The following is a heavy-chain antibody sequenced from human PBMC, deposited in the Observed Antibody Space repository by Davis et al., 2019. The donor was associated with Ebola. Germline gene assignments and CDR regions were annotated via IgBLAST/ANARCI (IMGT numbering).Heavy chain of an antibody. D-gene: IGHD5-12*01. V-gene: IGHV3-11*01. CDR1: AFTFSDHY. J-gene: IGHJ4*02. CDR2: ISSSGSTI. Sequence: GGSLRLSCAASAFTFSDHYMIWIRQAPGKGLEWVSYISSSGSTIYYADSVKGRFTMSRDNAKRSVYLLMNSLRAEDTAVYYCARVPYSGYLHPDYWGQGTLVSVSS. CDR3: ARVPYSGYLHPDY.